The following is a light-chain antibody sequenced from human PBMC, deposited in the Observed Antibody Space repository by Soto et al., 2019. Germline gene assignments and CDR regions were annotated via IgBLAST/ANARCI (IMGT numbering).Light chain of an antibody. J-gene: IGKJ1*01. CDR1: QSISSW. V-gene: IGKV1-5*01. CDR3: LQHNSYPPT. CDR2: DAS. Sequence: IQITQSPSTLSASVGDRVTISSRASQSISSWLAWYQQKPGKATKLLIYDASSLQSGVPSRFSGSGSGTEFTLKVSSLQPEELATYDCLQHNSYPPTVGQGPKVEIK.